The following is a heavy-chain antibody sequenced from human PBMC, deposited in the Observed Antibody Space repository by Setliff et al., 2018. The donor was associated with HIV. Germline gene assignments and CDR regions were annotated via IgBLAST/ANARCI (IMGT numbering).Heavy chain of an antibody. J-gene: IGHJ4*02. V-gene: IGHV4-34*01. Sequence: SETLSLTCAVYGGSFAASHWSWIRQSPGKGLEWIGEISHSGDTKYTPSLKGRLTISIDTSKKQFSLRLKSVTAADTAVYYCARGVTTIQYWGQGSLVTVPQ. CDR2: ISHSGDT. CDR3: ARGVTTIQY. CDR1: GGSFAASH. D-gene: IGHD4-4*01.